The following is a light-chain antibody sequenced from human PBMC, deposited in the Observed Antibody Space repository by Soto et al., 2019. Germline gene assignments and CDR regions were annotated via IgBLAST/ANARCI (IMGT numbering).Light chain of an antibody. J-gene: IGKJ2*01. Sequence: DIQMTQSPSTLSASVGDRVTITCRARQSISSWLAWYQQKPGKAPKLLIYDASSLESGLPSRFSGSGSGTVFTLTISSVQPDDFASYYCQQYNTFYTFGQGTKLEIK. CDR3: QQYNTFYT. V-gene: IGKV1-5*01. CDR2: DAS. CDR1: QSISSW.